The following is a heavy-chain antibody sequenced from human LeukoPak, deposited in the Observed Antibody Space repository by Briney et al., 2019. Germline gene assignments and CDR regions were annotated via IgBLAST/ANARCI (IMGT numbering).Heavy chain of an antibody. V-gene: IGHV3-23*01. Sequence: GGSLRLSCVASGFTFSNYAMNWVRQAPGKGLEWVSGISGSGGSKYYADSVKGRFTISRDNAKNSLYLQMNSLRAEDTAVYYCARDYGSGSYFDYWGQGTLVTVSS. CDR1: GFTFSNYA. CDR3: ARDYGSGSYFDY. J-gene: IGHJ4*02. CDR2: ISGSGGSK. D-gene: IGHD3-10*01.